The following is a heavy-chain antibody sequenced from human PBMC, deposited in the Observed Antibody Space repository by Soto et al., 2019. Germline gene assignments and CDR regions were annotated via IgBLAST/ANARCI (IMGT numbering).Heavy chain of an antibody. CDR1: GFTFSGNW. J-gene: IGHJ5*01. CDR2: INRDGSEE. V-gene: IGHV3-7*03. D-gene: IGHD2-2*01. CDR3: ARDPGPRSASIRGLGWFDP. Sequence: GGSLRLSCVASGFTFSGNWMSWVRQAPGKGLEWVANINRDGSEEHYVDSVKGRFTISRDNAKNSVYLQMDSLRGDDSAVYYYARDPGPRSASIRGLGWFDPWGQGTLVTVSS.